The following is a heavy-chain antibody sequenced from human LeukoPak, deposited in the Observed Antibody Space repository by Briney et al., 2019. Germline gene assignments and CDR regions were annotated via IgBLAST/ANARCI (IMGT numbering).Heavy chain of an antibody. D-gene: IGHD5-24*01. J-gene: IGHJ4*02. CDR2: IKQDGSKK. V-gene: IGHV3-7*04. CDR3: TRVGYIDEGIDY. Sequence: GGSLRLSCVASGFPFNSYWMTWVRQAPGKGLEWVANIKQDGSKKSYVDSVKGRFTISRDNAKNSLYLQMNSLRAEDTAIYYCTRVGYIDEGIDYWGQGTLVTVSS. CDR1: GFPFNSYW.